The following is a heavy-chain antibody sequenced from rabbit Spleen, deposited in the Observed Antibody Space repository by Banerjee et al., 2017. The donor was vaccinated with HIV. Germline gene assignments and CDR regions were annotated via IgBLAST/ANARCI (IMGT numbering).Heavy chain of an antibody. V-gene: IGHV1S45*01. J-gene: IGHJ2*01. CDR1: GFSFSDRDV. Sequence: QEQLEESGGGLVKPEGSLTLTCKASGFSFSDRDVMCWVRQAPGKGLEWIGCINTATGKAVYASWAKGRFTISKTSSTTVTLQRTSLTAADTATYFCARDSNDWCFDVWGPGTLVTV. CDR2: INTATGKA. CDR3: ARDSNDWCFDV. D-gene: IGHD4-1*01.